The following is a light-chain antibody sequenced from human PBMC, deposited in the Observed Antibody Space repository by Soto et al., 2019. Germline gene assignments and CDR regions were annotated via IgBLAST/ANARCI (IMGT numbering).Light chain of an antibody. J-gene: IGKJ4*01. CDR3: LQDNNYPLT. Sequence: AIQMTQSPSSLSASVGDRVTITCRASQGIRNDLDWYQQKPGKAPKLLIYAASTLQRGVPSRFSGSGSGTDLTLTISSLQPEDFATYYCLQDNNYPLTFGGGTEVEV. CDR2: AAS. V-gene: IGKV1-6*01. CDR1: QGIRND.